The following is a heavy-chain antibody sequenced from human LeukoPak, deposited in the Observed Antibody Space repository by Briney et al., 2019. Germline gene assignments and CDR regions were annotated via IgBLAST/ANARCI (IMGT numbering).Heavy chain of an antibody. CDR2: IKQDGSES. J-gene: IGHJ4*02. D-gene: IGHD4-17*01. CDR1: RFTFSSYW. V-gene: IGHV3-7*01. CDR3: ARSAYGDYPFDY. Sequence: PGGSLRLSCAASRFTFSSYWMNWVRQAPGKGLEWVANIKQDGSESYYVDSVKGRFTISRDNAKNSLYLQMNSLRAEDTAVYYCARSAYGDYPFDYWGQGTLVTVSS.